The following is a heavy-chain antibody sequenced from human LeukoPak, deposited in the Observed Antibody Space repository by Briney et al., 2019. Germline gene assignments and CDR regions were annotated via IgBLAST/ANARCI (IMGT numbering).Heavy chain of an antibody. CDR3: ARGSGSYGSYYFDY. D-gene: IGHD1-26*01. V-gene: IGHV1-46*01. J-gene: IGHJ4*02. CDR2: INPSGGST. Sequence: ASVKVSCKASGYTFASYYMHWVRQAPGQGLEWMGIINPSGGSTSYAQKFQGRVTITSNTSISTAYMELSSLRSEDTAVYYCARGSGSYGSYYFDYWGQGTLVTVSS. CDR1: GYTFASYY.